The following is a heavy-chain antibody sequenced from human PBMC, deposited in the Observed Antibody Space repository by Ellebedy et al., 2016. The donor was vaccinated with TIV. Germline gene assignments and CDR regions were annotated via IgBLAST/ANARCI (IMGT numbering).Heavy chain of an antibody. CDR3: ARDEDDSWTGRNAMDV. V-gene: IGHV3-48*01. J-gene: IGHJ6*01. Sequence: PGGSLRLSCAASGFTFSSYSMNWVRQAPGKGLAWVSYISSSSSTIYYADSVKGRFTISRATAKNSLYLQMNSLRAEDTAVYYCARDEDDSWTGRNAMDVWGQGTTVTVSS. CDR2: ISSSSSTI. CDR1: GFTFSSYS. D-gene: IGHD3-9*01.